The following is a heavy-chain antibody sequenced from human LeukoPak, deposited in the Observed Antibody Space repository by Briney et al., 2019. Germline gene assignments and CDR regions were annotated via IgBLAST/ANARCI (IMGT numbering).Heavy chain of an antibody. D-gene: IGHD3-22*01. J-gene: IGHJ4*02. CDR2: IYTSGST. Sequence: PSETLSLTCTVSGGSISSYYWSWIRQPAGKGLEWIGRIYTSGSTNYNPSLKSRVTMSVDTSKNQFSLKLSSVTAADTAVYYCARVYYYDSSGYSSDYWGQGTLVTVSS. CDR3: ARVYYYDSSGYSSDY. CDR1: GGSISSYY. V-gene: IGHV4-4*07.